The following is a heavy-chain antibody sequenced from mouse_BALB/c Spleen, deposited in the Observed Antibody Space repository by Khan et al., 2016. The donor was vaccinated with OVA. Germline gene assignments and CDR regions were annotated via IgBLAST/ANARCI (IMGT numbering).Heavy chain of an antibody. J-gene: IGHJ2*01. Sequence: QVQLKQSGPELVQPGASVKMSCKASGYTFTDYVISWVKERTGQGLEWIGEIYPGSGIINYNEKFKGKATLTADKSPNTADMQLSSLTSEDSAVYFCEGGGGGGGMFDYWGQGTTLTVSS. CDR2: IYPGSGII. CDR3: EGGGGGGGMFDY. CDR1: GYTFTDYV. V-gene: IGHV1-77*01.